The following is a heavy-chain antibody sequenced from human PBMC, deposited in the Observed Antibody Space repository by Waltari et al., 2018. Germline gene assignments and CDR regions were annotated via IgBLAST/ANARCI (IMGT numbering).Heavy chain of an antibody. CDR1: CGAFSGAC. CDR3: ARSRLDDFRRRFYGDYASDI. CDR2: INHSGST. Sequence: RQQYCARLWRPCPTLSLSMAVYCGAFSGACSASTQRPRWNGREWSGEINHSGSTNYNPSLKSRVTISVDTSKNQFSRKLSSVTAADTAVYYCARSRLDDFRRRFYGDYASDIWGQGTMVTVSS. J-gene: IGHJ3*02. D-gene: IGHD2-2*01. V-gene: IGHV4-34*01.